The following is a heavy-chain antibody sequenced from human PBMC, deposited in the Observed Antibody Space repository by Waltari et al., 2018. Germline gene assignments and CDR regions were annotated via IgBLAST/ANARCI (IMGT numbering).Heavy chain of an antibody. CDR1: GFPFPGHK. CDR3: VREGGRQLDPFEF. J-gene: IGHJ4*02. V-gene: IGHV3-21*02. Sequence: EVQLMESGGGLVKPRGSMSLACSPSGFPFPGHKMDWVRHAPGKGLEVVSSITAGSSYIDYAASVKGRFTISRDNAKNSLFLQMNSLRVEDTGVYYCVREGGRQLDPFEFWGLGTLVTVSS. D-gene: IGHD6-13*01. CDR2: ITAGSSYI.